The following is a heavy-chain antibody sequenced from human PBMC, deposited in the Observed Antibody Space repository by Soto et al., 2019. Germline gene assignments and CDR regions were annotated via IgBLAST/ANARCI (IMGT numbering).Heavy chain of an antibody. CDR2: IIPMYGPA. D-gene: IGHD3-10*01. V-gene: IGHV1-69*01. J-gene: IGHJ5*02. Sequence: QVPLVQSGAEVKKPGSSVTVSCKASGGTFSSYAIHWVRQAPGQGIEWMGGIIPMYGPAKYAQRFQGRVTITADESTTTVYMELTSLTSQDTAVYYCARVTSMVRGVIDKWFDPWGPGTLVTVSS. CDR1: GGTFSSYA. CDR3: ARVTSMVRGVIDKWFDP.